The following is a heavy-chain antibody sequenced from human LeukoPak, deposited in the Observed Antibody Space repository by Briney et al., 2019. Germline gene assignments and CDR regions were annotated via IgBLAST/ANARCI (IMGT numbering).Heavy chain of an antibody. V-gene: IGHV3-23*01. J-gene: IGHJ3*02. D-gene: IGHD6-13*01. CDR3: ARAPLRRLTYSSSWSAFDI. CDR2: ISGSGGST. Sequence: PGGSLRLSCAASGFTLSSYAMSWVRQAPGKGLEWVSAISGSGGSTYYADSVKGRFTISRDNSKNTLYLQMNSLRAEDTAVYYCARAPLRRLTYSSSWSAFDIWGQGTMVTVSS. CDR1: GFTLSSYA.